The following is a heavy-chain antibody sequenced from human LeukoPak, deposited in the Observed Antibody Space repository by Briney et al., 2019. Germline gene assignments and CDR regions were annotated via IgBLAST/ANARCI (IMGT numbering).Heavy chain of an antibody. Sequence: ASVKVSCKASGGTFSSYAISWVRQAPGQGLEWMGRIIPILGIANYAQMLQGRVTLTADKSTSTAYMELSSLRSEDTAVYYCASGRDPTGTTVYWGQGTLVTVSS. D-gene: IGHD1-7*01. V-gene: IGHV1-69*04. CDR3: ASGRDPTGTTVY. J-gene: IGHJ4*02. CDR1: GGTFSSYA. CDR2: IIPILGIA.